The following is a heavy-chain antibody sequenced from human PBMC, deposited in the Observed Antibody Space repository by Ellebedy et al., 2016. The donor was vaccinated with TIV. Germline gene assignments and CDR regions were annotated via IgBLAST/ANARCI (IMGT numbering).Heavy chain of an antibody. D-gene: IGHD3-16*01. CDR1: GFTFSNYA. V-gene: IGHV3-23*01. J-gene: IGHJ4*02. CDR2: ISGGGDNA. CDR3: AKGTSSGFNYDRVGFEY. Sequence: GESLKISCAASGFTFSNYAMSWVRRAPGKGLEWLSVISGGGDNAYHADSVKGRFTVSRDNSKNTLYLQMNRLRTEDTAVYYCAKGTSSGFNYDRVGFEYWGQGTLVTVSS.